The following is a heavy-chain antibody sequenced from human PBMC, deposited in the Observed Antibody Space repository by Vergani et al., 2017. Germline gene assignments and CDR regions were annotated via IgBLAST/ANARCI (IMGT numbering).Heavy chain of an antibody. CDR3: ARAAEACITIFGVVTQDHDY. CDR2: ISAYNGNT. CDR1: GYTFTSYG. D-gene: IGHD3-3*01. Sequence: QVQLVQSGAEVKKPGASVKVSCKASGYTFTSYGISWVRQAPGQGLEWMGWISAYNGNTNYAQKLQGRVTMTTDTSTSTAYMELRSLRSDDTAVYYCARAAEACITIFGVVTQDHDYWGQGTLVTVSS. V-gene: IGHV1-18*01. J-gene: IGHJ4*02.